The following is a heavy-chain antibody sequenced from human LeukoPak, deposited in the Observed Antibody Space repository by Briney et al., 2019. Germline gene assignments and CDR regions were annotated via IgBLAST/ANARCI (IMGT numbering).Heavy chain of an antibody. D-gene: IGHD5-18*01. CDR2: IYYSGST. V-gene: IGHV4-59*01. CDR3: ARVSSGYSYGSFDY. CDR1: GGSISSYY. J-gene: IGHJ4*02. Sequence: PSETLSLTCTVSGGSISSYYWSWLRQPPGKGLEWIGYIYYSGSTNYNPSLKSRVTISVDTSKNQFSLKLSSVTAADTAVYYCARVSSGYSYGSFDYWGQGTLVTVSS.